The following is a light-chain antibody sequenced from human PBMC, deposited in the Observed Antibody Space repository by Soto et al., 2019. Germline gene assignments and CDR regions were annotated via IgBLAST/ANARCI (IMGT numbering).Light chain of an antibody. V-gene: IGKV3-20*01. Sequence: EIVLTQSPGTLSLSPGERATLSCRASQTVTSNYLAWYQQKPGQAPRLLIYGAFSRPPGIPDRFSGSGSGTAFTLAISRLEPQDFAVYYCQQYGTSPWTFGQGTKVEVK. CDR3: QQYGTSPWT. CDR1: QTVTSNY. CDR2: GAF. J-gene: IGKJ1*01.